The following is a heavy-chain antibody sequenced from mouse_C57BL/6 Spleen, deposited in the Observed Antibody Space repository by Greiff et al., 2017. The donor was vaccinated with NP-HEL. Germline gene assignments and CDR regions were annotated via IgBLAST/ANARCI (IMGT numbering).Heavy chain of an antibody. V-gene: IGHV1-66*01. CDR3: ARGGLRRDWYFDV. J-gene: IGHJ1*03. Sequence: QVQLQQSGPELVKPGASVKISCKASGYSFTSYYIHWVKQRPGQGLEWIGWIYPGSGNTKYNEKFKGKATLTADTSSSTAYMQLSSLTSEDSAVYYCARGGLRRDWYFDVWGTGTTVTVSS. CDR1: GYSFTSYY. D-gene: IGHD2-4*01. CDR2: IYPGSGNT.